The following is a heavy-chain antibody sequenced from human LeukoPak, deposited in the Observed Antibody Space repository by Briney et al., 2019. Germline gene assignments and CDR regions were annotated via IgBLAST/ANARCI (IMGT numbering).Heavy chain of an antibody. Sequence: GRSLRLSCAASGFTFSSYAMHWVRQAPGKGLEGVAVISYDGSNKYYADSVKGRFTISRDNSKNTLYLQMNSLRAEDTAVYYCARDPDYSSSWYGVFDYWGQGTLVTVSS. D-gene: IGHD6-13*01. CDR3: ARDPDYSSSWYGVFDY. CDR2: ISYDGSNK. CDR1: GFTFSSYA. J-gene: IGHJ4*02. V-gene: IGHV3-30-3*01.